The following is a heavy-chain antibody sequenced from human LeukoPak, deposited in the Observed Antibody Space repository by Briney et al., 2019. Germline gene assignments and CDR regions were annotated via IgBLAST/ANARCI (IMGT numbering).Heavy chain of an antibody. J-gene: IGHJ6*02. V-gene: IGHV1-3*01. CDR3: ARKMSSSYYYGMDV. Sequence: ASVKVSCKASGYTFTSYAMHWVRQAPGQRLEWMGWINAGNGNTKYSQKFQGRVTITRDTSASTAYMELSSLRSDDTAVYYCARKMSSSYYYGMDVWGQGTTVTVSS. D-gene: IGHD6-6*01. CDR2: INAGNGNT. CDR1: GYTFTSYA.